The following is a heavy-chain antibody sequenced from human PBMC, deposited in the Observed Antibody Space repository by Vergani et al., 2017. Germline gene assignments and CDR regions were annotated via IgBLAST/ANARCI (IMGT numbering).Heavy chain of an antibody. J-gene: IGHJ1*01. CDR3: AKKSXGTPGCQIGYFRE. D-gene: IGHD1-1*01. CDR2: LSYDGTQK. Sequence: QVHLVESGGGVVQPGRSLKLSCVVSGFTSSYYVMHWVRQAPGKGLEWVAVLSYDGTQKYYADSVKGRFTISRDNSKSTLYLQMNSLRTEDTAVYYCAKKSXGTPGCQIGYFREWGQGTLVTVSS. CDR1: GFTSSYYV. V-gene: IGHV3-30*18.